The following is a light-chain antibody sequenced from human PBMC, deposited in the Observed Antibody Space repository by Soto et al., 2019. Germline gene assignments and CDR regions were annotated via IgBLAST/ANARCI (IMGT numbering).Light chain of an antibody. CDR1: QRVISSY. Sequence: IVLTQSPGTLSLSPGERATLSCRASQRVISSYLAWFQQRPGRAPRLLIYGASKRATDIPERFTGSGSGTDFALTISRLEPEGFVVYYCQQYVTSPWTFGQGTKVEIK. J-gene: IGKJ1*01. CDR2: GAS. V-gene: IGKV3-20*01. CDR3: QQYVTSPWT.